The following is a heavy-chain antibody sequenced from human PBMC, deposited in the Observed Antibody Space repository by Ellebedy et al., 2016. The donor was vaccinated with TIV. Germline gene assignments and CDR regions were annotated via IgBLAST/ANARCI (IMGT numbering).Heavy chain of an antibody. CDR2: INSDGSII. Sequence: GESLKISCAASGFTFSTSWMHWVRQAPGKGLVWVSRINSDGSIITYTDSVKGRFTIPRDNAKNTLHLQMNSLRAEDTAVYYCASGYSYAPGNWIDPWGQGTLVTVSS. CDR3: ASGYSYAPGNWIDP. V-gene: IGHV3-74*01. CDR1: GFTFSTSW. J-gene: IGHJ5*02. D-gene: IGHD5-18*01.